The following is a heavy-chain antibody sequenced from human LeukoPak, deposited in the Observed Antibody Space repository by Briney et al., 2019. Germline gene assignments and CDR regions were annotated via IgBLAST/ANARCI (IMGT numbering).Heavy chain of an antibody. CDR2: INHSGST. CDR3: ARSARYCSSTSCYWSWFDP. J-gene: IGHJ5*02. CDR1: GGSFSGYY. Sequence: KPSETLSLTCAVYGGSFSGYYWSWIRQPPGKGLEWIGEINHSGSTNYNPSLKSRVTISVDTSKNQFSLKLSSVTAADTAVYYCARSARYCSSTSCYWSWFDPWGQGTLVTVSS. D-gene: IGHD2-2*01. V-gene: IGHV4-34*01.